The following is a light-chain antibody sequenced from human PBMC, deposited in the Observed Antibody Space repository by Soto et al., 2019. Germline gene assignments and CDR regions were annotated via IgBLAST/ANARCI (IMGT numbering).Light chain of an antibody. CDR3: QQYNNWPPWT. Sequence: EIVMTQSPATLSVSPGERAALSCRASQSVSGNLAWYQQKPGQAPRLLIYGASNRATGIPARFSGSGSGTEFNLTISSLQSEDFAIYYCQQYNNWPPWTFGQGTKVEI. CDR2: GAS. J-gene: IGKJ1*01. CDR1: QSVSGN. V-gene: IGKV3D-15*01.